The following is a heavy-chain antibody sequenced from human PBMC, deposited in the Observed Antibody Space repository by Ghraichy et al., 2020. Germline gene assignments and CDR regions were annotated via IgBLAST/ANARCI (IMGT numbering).Heavy chain of an antibody. CDR1: GCSISSSNYY. CDR2: IDYSGNT. Sequence: SDTLSLTCTVPGCSISSSNYYWGWIRQPPGKGLEWIGSIDYSGNTYDNPSLKSRVTLSIDISKNQFSLRLRSVTAADTAVYYCARLRSLLAGYDAFDVWGPGTMVTVSS. V-gene: IGHV4-39*01. J-gene: IGHJ3*01. CDR3: ARLRSLLAGYDAFDV. D-gene: IGHD6-19*01.